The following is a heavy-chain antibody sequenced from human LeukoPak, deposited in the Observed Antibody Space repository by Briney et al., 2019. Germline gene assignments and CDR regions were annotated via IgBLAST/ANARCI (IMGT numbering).Heavy chain of an antibody. CDR3: AKEGTPQVSTWYDL. D-gene: IGHD3-10*01. Sequence: GMSLRLSCAASGVTLSPYGMHWGRQAPGKGLEWVAVISYEGGTQHYADSVKGRYIISRDNPRNTLYLQMNNLRTEDTAVYYCAKEGTPQVSTWYDLWGQGTQVIVSS. CDR1: GVTLSPYG. V-gene: IGHV3-30*18. J-gene: IGHJ5*02. CDR2: ISYEGGTQ.